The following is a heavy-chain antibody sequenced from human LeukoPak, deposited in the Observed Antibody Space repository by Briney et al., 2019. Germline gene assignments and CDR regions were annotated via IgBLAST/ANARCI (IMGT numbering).Heavy chain of an antibody. V-gene: IGHV3-73*01. CDR3: AKSGYNRFDY. J-gene: IGHJ4*02. CDR2: IRSTANGYAT. CDR1: GFTFSGSA. D-gene: IGHD5-24*01. Sequence: PGGSLRLSCAASGFTFSGSALHWVRQASGKGLEWVGRIRSTANGYATAYAASAKGRFTISRDDSKNTLYLQMNSLRAEDTAVYYCAKSGYNRFDYWGQGTLVTVSS.